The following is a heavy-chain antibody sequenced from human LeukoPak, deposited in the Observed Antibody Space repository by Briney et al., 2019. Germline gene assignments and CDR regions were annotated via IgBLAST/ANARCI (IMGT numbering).Heavy chain of an antibody. CDR2: INQGGSVK. CDR1: GFTFRSYW. CDR3: ARVGYSGWNLEY. V-gene: IGHV3-7*01. J-gene: IGHJ4*02. Sequence: AGGSLRLSXAASGFTFRSYWMSWVRQAPGKGLEWVANINQGGSVKDYVDSVKGRFTISRDDAKNSLYVQMNSLRDEDTAVYYCARVGYSGWNLEYWGQGTLVTVSS. D-gene: IGHD5-12*01.